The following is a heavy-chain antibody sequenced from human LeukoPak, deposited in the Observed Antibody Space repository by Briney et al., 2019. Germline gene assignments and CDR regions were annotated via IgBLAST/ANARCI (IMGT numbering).Heavy chain of an antibody. D-gene: IGHD3-10*01. CDR2: FDPEDGET. Sequence: ASVKVSFKFSGYTLTELSMHWVRQAPGKGLEWMGGFDPEDGETIYAQKFQSRVTITEDTSTDTAYMGLSSLRSEDTAVYYCATVSPSSPLLLWFGELDYWGQGTLVTVSS. CDR1: GYTLTELS. J-gene: IGHJ4*02. V-gene: IGHV1-24*01. CDR3: ATVSPSSPLLLWFGELDY.